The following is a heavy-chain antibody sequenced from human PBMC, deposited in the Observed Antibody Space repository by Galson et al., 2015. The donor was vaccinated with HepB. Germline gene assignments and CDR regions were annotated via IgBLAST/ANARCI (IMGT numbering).Heavy chain of an antibody. CDR2: IIPLFGTA. V-gene: IGHV1-69*13. CDR3: ARVKRGSTSWYRADHYYYSMDV. CDR1: GSTFRTET. D-gene: IGHD2-2*02. J-gene: IGHJ6*03. Sequence: SVKVSCKASGSTFRTETISWVRQAPGQGPEWMGGIIPLFGTAKYAQKFQGRVTITADESTSTAYMELSSLRAEDTAVYYCARVKRGSTSWYRADHYYYSMDVWGKGTTVTVSS.